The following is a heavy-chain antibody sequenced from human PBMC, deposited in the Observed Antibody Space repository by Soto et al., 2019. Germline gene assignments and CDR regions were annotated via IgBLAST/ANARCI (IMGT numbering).Heavy chain of an antibody. CDR1: GFNFRSYS. J-gene: IGHJ4*02. CDR3: ARDYGDYVPRNDY. CDR2: ISSSDINI. D-gene: IGHD4-17*01. V-gene: IGHV3-48*01. Sequence: VQLVESGGGLIQPGGSLRLSCLPSGFNFRSYSMNWVRQAPGKGLAWISYISSSDINIYYADSVRGRFTISRDIAKDSLYLQMNSLRAEDTAVYYCARDYGDYVPRNDYWGQGTLVTVSS.